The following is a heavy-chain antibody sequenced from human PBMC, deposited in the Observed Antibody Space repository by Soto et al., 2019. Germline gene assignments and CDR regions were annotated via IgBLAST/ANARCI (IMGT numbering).Heavy chain of an antibody. Sequence: SETLSLTCTVSGGSISSYYWSWIRQPPGKGLEWVGYIYYSGSTNYNPSLKSRVTISVDTSKNQFSLKLSSVTAADTAVYYCAREGGGSWDNWFDPWGQGTLVTSPQ. CDR1: GGSISSYY. D-gene: IGHD2-15*01. J-gene: IGHJ5*02. CDR3: AREGGGSWDNWFDP. V-gene: IGHV4-59*01. CDR2: IYYSGST.